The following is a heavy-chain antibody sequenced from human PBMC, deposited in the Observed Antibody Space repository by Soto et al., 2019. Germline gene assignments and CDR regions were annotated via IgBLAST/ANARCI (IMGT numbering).Heavy chain of an antibody. J-gene: IGHJ4*02. CDR3: EGESGENWSYEAY. V-gene: IGHV4-4*07. CDR2: ISTTGNT. Sequence: SETLSLTCTVSGDTITSFSWNWIRQSAGKGLEWIGRISTTGNTHYNPSLESRVTMSLDTSKNQFSLELTSVTAADTAVYYCEGESGENWSYEAYWGQGTLVTVSS. CDR1: GDTITSFS. D-gene: IGHD1-7*01.